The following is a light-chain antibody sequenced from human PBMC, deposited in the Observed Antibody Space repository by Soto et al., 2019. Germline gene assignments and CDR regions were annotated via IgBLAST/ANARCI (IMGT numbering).Light chain of an antibody. V-gene: IGKV1-5*01. Sequence: DIQMTQSPSTLSASVGDRVTITCRASQSISSWLAWYQQKPGKAPKLLIYDASSLESGVPSRFSGSGSGTEFTLTISSLQHEYVATYYCQQYNSPITFGQGTRLEIK. CDR3: QQYNSPIT. J-gene: IGKJ5*01. CDR1: QSISSW. CDR2: DAS.